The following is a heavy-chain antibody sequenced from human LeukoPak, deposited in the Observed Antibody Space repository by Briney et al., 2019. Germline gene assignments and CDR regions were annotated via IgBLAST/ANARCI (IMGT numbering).Heavy chain of an antibody. CDR2: LTGDGNT. J-gene: IGHJ4*02. V-gene: IGHV3-23*01. D-gene: IGHD1-20*01. Sequence: GGSLRLSCAASGFTFSSYAMTWVRQAPGKGLEWVSVLTGDGNTYYADSVKGRFANSRDDSKNTLFLQMNSLRAEDTAVYFCAKVKWKLIGYFDYWGQGTLVTVSS. CDR3: AKVKWKLIGYFDY. CDR1: GFTFSSYA.